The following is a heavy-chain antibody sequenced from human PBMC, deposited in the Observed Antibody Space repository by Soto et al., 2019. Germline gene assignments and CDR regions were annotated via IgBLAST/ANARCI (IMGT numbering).Heavy chain of an antibody. CDR1: GYSFTSYW. CDR2: IYPGDSDT. V-gene: IGHV5-51*01. Sequence: GESLKISCKGAGYSFTSYWIGWVRQMPGNGLEWMGIIYPGDSDTRYSPSFQGQVTISADKSISTAYPQWSSLKAPDSAMHYCAIRGRDSSSWYGWFYPWGQGSLVTVSS. D-gene: IGHD6-13*01. J-gene: IGHJ5*02. CDR3: AIRGRDSSSWYGWFYP.